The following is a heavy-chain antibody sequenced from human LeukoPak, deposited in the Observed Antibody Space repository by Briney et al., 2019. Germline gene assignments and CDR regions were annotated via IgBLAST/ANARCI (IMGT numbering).Heavy chain of an antibody. CDR2: ISSSGSTI. Sequence: GGSLRLSCSASGFTLSNDEMNWVRQAPGKGLEWVSYISSSGSTIYYADSMKGRFTISRDNDKNSLYLQMNSLRAEDTAVYYCAISKMVVVTANPNVFDIWGQGTMVTVSS. V-gene: IGHV3-48*03. D-gene: IGHD2-21*02. CDR1: GFTLSNDE. CDR3: AISKMVVVTANPNVFDI. J-gene: IGHJ3*02.